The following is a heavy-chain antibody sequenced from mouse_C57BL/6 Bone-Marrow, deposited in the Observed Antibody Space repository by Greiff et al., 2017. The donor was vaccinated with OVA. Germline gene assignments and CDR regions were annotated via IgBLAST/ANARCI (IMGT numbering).Heavy chain of an antibody. Sequence: EVQRVESEGGLVQPGSSMKLSCTASGFTFSDYYMAWVRQVPEKGLEWVANINYDGSSTYYLDSLKSRFIISRDNAKNILYLQMSSLKSEDTATYYCAREMGGYYYGFLFDYWGQGTTLTVSS. CDR3: AREMGGYYYGFLFDY. V-gene: IGHV5-16*01. D-gene: IGHD1-1*01. CDR1: GFTFSDYY. CDR2: INYDGSST. J-gene: IGHJ2*01.